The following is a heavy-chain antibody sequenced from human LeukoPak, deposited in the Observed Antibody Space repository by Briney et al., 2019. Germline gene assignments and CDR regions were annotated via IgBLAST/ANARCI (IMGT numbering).Heavy chain of an antibody. J-gene: IGHJ4*02. CDR2: IKEDGSEK. V-gene: IGHV3-7*05. CDR1: GFTFSGYW. D-gene: IGHD2-21*01. CDR3: VRDCGFHTFDY. Sequence: GGSLRLSCAASGFTFSGYWMTWVRQAPGKGLEYVVNIKEDGSEKYYVDSVKGRFTISRDNTKNSLYLQMSSLRGDDTAVYYCVRDCGFHTFDYWGQGTLVTVSS.